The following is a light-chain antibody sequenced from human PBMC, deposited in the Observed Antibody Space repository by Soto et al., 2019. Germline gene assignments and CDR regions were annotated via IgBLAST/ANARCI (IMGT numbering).Light chain of an antibody. J-gene: IGKJ1*01. CDR2: GAS. CDR3: QQYGSSPPT. V-gene: IGKV3-20*01. Sequence: EIVLTQSPGTLSLSQGERATLSCRASQSVSSSYLAWYHQKPGQAPRLLISGASSRATGIPDRFSGSGSGTDFTLTITSLEPEDFAVYYCQQYGSSPPTFGKGTKVEIK. CDR1: QSVSSSY.